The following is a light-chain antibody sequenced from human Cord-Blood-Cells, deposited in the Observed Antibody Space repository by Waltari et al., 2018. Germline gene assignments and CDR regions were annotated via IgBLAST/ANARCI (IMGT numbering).Light chain of an antibody. V-gene: IGLV2-14*01. J-gene: IGLJ1*01. CDR1: SSDVGGYNY. CDR2: DVS. Sequence: QSALTLPASASGSPGQSITISCTRTSSDVGGYNYVSWYQQHPGKAPKLMIYDVSKRPSGVSNRFSGSKSGNTASLTISGLQAEDEADYYCSSYTSSSTYVFGTGTKVTVL. CDR3: SSYTSSSTYV.